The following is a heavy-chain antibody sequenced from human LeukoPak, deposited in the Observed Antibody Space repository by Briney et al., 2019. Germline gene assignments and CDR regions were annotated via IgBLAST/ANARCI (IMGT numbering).Heavy chain of an antibody. CDR3: AKGRAKYYYDSTAYYILDF. CDR2: ILFDGSNT. D-gene: IGHD3-22*01. J-gene: IGHJ4*02. CDR1: GFNFSSFG. Sequence: GGALRLSCAVSGFNFSSFGMHWVRQAPGKGLEGLAFILFDGSNTCYADSVKGGFTISRDNSNNTLYLHVNSLRADDTAVYYCAKGRAKYYYDSTAYYILDFWGQGTLVTVSS. V-gene: IGHV3-30*18.